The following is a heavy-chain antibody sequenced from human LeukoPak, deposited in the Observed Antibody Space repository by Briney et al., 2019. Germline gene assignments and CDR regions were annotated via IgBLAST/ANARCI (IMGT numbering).Heavy chain of an antibody. D-gene: IGHD3-22*01. V-gene: IGHV3-74*03. Sequence: PGGSLRLSCAASGFTFRSYWMHWVRQAPGKGLVWVSHINIDGSTTTYADSVKGRFTISRDNAKNTLYLQMNSLRAEDTAVYYCAREVGDYYDSSGSFGYWGQGTLVTVSS. CDR1: GFTFRSYW. CDR3: AREVGDYYDSSGSFGY. CDR2: INIDGSTT. J-gene: IGHJ4*02.